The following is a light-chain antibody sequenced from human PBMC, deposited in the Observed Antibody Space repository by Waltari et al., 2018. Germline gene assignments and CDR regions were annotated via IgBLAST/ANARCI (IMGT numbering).Light chain of an antibody. CDR2: DVT. Sequence: QSALTQPASVSGSPGQSITISCTGTSSDVGGYDYVSWYQQHPGKAPKLLIYDVTKPPSGLATRFSVSKSANTASLTISGLQAEDEADYYCFSYRRSSTWVFGEGTKLTVL. V-gene: IGLV2-14*03. J-gene: IGLJ3*02. CDR1: SSDVGGYDY. CDR3: FSYRRSSTWV.